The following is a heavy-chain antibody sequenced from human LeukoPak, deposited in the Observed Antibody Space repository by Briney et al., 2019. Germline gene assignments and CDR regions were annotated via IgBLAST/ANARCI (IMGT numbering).Heavy chain of an antibody. CDR3: ARGMRSVVRDRSSKYYFDY. J-gene: IGHJ4*02. CDR1: GGSFSGYY. V-gene: IGHV4-34*01. CDR2: INNSGST. D-gene: IGHD3-10*01. Sequence: SETLSLTCAVYGGSFSGYYWSWIRQPPGKGLEWIGEINNSGSTNYNPSLKSRVTISVDPSKNQFSLKLSSGTAADTAVYYCARGMRSVVRDRSSKYYFDYWGQGTLVTVSS.